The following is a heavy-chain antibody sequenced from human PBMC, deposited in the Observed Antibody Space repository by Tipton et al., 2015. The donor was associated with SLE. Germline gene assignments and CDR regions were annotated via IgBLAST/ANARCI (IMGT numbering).Heavy chain of an antibody. CDR1: GGSVSSGSYY. D-gene: IGHD3-9*01. CDR3: AREPTITDAFDI. J-gene: IGHJ3*02. V-gene: IGHV4-31*03. Sequence: TLSLTCTVSGGSVSSGSYYWSWIRQPPGKGLEWIGYIYYSGSTYYNPSLKSRVTISVDTSKNQFSLKLSSVAAADTAVYYCAREPTITDAFDIWGQGTMVTVSS. CDR2: IYYSGST.